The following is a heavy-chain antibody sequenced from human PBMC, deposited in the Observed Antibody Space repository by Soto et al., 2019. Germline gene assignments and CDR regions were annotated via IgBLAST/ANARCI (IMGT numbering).Heavy chain of an antibody. D-gene: IGHD7-27*01. Sequence: EVQLVESGGGLVQPGGSLRLSCATSGFILSDCAMNWVRQAPGKGLEWVSYISSSSSVIDYADSVKGRFTVSRDNARNSLYLQMYSLRDEDTAVYYCARDLSWGSNWYYYMDVWGKGTTVTVSS. J-gene: IGHJ6*03. V-gene: IGHV3-48*02. CDR3: ARDLSWGSNWYYYMDV. CDR1: GFILSDCA. CDR2: ISSSSSVI.